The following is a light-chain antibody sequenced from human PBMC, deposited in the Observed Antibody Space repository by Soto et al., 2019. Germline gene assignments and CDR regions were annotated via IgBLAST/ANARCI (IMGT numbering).Light chain of an antibody. CDR2: GAS. J-gene: IGKJ1*01. CDR1: QSLSGS. V-gene: IGKV1-5*01. CDR3: QQYKTYPPT. Sequence: DFQVTQSPSTLSASVGDRLTITCRASQSLSGSLAWYQQKPGKAPHLLIYGASTLEDGVPSRFSGSGSGTEVTLTISSLQPDDFAIYYCQQYKTYPPTFGQGTKVEIK.